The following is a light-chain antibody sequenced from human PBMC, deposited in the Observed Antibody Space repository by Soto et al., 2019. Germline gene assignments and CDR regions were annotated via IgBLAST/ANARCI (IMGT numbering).Light chain of an antibody. J-gene: IGLJ1*01. Sequence: QSVLTQPASVSGSPGQSITISCIGSYSDVGNYNLVSWYQHKPGKAPRLIIYEVSKWPSGLSNRFSGSKSGNTASLTISGLQAEDEADYYCCSHVGGRIYVFGTGTKSPS. V-gene: IGLV2-23*02. CDR2: EVS. CDR1: YSDVGNYNL. CDR3: CSHVGGRIYV.